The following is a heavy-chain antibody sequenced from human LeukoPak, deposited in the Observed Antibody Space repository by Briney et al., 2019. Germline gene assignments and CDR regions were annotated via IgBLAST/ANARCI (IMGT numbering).Heavy chain of an antibody. CDR3: ATLKMQLTDAFDI. V-gene: IGHV3-30*02. CDR2: IRYDGSNK. CDR1: GFTFSSYD. D-gene: IGHD6-6*01. J-gene: IGHJ3*02. Sequence: GGSLRLSCAVSGFTFSSYDMHWVRQAPGKGLEWVAFIRYDGSNKYYADSVKGRFTISRDNSKNTLYLQMNSLRREDTAVYYCATLKMQLTDAFDIWGQGTMVTVSS.